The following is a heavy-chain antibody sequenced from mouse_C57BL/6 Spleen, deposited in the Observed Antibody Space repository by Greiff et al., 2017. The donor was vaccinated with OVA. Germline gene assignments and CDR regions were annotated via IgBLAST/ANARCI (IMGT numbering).Heavy chain of an antibody. J-gene: IGHJ4*01. V-gene: IGHV1-15*01. CDR1: GYTFTDYE. Sequence: ESGAELVRPGASVTLSCKASGYTFTDYEMHWVKQTPVHGLEWIGAIDPETGGTAYNQKFKGKAILTADKSSSTAYMELRSLTSEDSAVYYCTRRGTTTVVVDYAMDYWGQGTSVTVSS. CDR3: TRRGTTTVVVDYAMDY. D-gene: IGHD1-1*01. CDR2: IDPETGGT.